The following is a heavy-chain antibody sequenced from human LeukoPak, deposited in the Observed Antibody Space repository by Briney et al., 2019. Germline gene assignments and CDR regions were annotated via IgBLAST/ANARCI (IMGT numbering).Heavy chain of an antibody. V-gene: IGHV4-59*12. D-gene: IGHD1-26*01. CDR1: GGSISSYY. CDR2: IYYSGST. CDR3: AREYRGSLTS. Sequence: PSETLSLTCTVSGGSISSYYWSWIRQPPGKGLEWIGYIYYSGSTNYNPSLKSRVTISVDTSKNQFSLKLSSVTAADTAVYYCAREYRGSLTSWGQGTLAPAS. J-gene: IGHJ5*02.